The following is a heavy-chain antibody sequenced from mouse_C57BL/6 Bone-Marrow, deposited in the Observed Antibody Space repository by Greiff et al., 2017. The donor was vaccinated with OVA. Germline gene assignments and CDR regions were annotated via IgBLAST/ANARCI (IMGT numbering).Heavy chain of an antibody. CDR2: INPNYGTT. D-gene: IGHD2-2*01. CDR1: GYSFTDYN. Sequence: EVQLQQSGPELVKPGASVKLSCKASGYSFTDYNMNWVKQSTGKSLEWIGVINPNYGTTSYNQKFKGKATLTVDQSSSKAYMQLNSLTSEDSAVYDCARGDMATTGFAYWGQGTLVTVAA. V-gene: IGHV1-39*01. CDR3: ARGDMATTGFAY. J-gene: IGHJ3*01.